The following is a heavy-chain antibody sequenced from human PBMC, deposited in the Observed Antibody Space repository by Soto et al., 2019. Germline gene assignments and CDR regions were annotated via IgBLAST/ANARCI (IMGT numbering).Heavy chain of an antibody. CDR3: ASQRVFCTGDKCHGDT. CDR2: LYYTGGT. J-gene: IGHJ5*02. D-gene: IGHD2-8*02. Sequence: SETLSLTCAVSGGPISSSSFYWGWIRQPPGKGLEWIGSLYYTGGTYYNPSLESRVIISVDTSKNQFSLKLSSVTAADTAVYYCASQRVFCTGDKCHGDTWGQGTLVTVSS. V-gene: IGHV4-39*01. CDR1: GGPISSSSFY.